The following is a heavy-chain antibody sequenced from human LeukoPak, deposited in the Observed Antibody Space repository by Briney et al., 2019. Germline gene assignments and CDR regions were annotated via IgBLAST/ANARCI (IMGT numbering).Heavy chain of an antibody. J-gene: IGHJ3*02. CDR3: ARRTYYGDYVAFDI. D-gene: IGHD4-17*01. V-gene: IGHV4-30-4*01. Sequence: SETLSLTCTVSGGSISSGDYYWSWIRQPPGKGLEWIGYIYYSGSTYYNPSLKSRVTISVDTSKNQFSLKLSSVTAADTAVYYCARRTYYGDYVAFDIWGQGTMVTVSS. CDR1: GGSISSGDYY. CDR2: IYYSGST.